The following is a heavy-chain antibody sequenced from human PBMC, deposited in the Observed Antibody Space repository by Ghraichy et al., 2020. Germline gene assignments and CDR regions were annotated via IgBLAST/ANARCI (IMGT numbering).Heavy chain of an antibody. V-gene: IGHV3-11*01. CDR3: ARRYCSSTSCYGANYYYYYYMDV. J-gene: IGHJ6*03. Sequence: SCAASGFTFSDYYMSWIRQAPGKGLEWVSYISSSGSTIYYADSVKGRFTISRDNAKNSLYLQMNSLRAEDTAVYYCARRYCSSTSCYGANYYYYYYMDVWGKGTTVTVSS. CDR2: ISSSGSTI. CDR1: GFTFSDYY. D-gene: IGHD2-2*01.